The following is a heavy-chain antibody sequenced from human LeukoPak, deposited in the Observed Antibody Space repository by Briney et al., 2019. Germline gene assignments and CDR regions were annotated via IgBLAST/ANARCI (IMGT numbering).Heavy chain of an antibody. D-gene: IGHD6-19*01. CDR1: GFTFSSYG. V-gene: IGHV3-33*01. CDR3: ARDDHGSGWYLGYYYYYGMEV. CDR2: IWYDGSNK. Sequence: PGGSLRLSCAASGFTFSSYGMHWVRQAPGKGLEWVAVIWYDGSNKYYADSVKGRFTISRDNSKNTLYLQMNSLRAEDTAVYYCARDDHGSGWYLGYYYYYGMEVWGQGTRVTVSS. J-gene: IGHJ6*02.